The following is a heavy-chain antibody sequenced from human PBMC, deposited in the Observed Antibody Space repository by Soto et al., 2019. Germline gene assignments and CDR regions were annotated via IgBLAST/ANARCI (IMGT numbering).Heavy chain of an antibody. Sequence: DVQLSESGGGLVQPGGSLRLSCAASGFTFSSYAISWVRQAPGKGLDWGSHISGGGRTIYYADSVKGRFTISRDNSKNTVFLQMNHLRAGDTAVYFCEKCSSASCFKEGFAYWGQGTLVTVSS. CDR1: GFTFSSYA. CDR2: ISGGGRTI. D-gene: IGHD2-2*01. J-gene: IGHJ4*02. V-gene: IGHV3-23*01. CDR3: EKCSSASCFKEGFAY.